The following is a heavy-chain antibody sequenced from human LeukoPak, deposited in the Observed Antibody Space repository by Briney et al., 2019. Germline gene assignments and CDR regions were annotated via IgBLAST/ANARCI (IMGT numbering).Heavy chain of an antibody. J-gene: IGHJ4*01. CDR2: ISYDGGYQ. CDR1: GFNFGSYA. V-gene: IGHV3-30*03. CDR3: ATESSLSN. Sequence: GGSLRLSCAASGFNFGSYAMDWVRQAPGKGLEWVGDISYDGGYQSYAVSVRGRFTISRDNSKNTLFLQMNSLRPEDEAVYYCATESSLSNWGHGTLVTVSS. D-gene: IGHD3-16*02.